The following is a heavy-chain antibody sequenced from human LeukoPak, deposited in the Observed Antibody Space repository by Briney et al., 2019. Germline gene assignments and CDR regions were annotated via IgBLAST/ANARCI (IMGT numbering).Heavy chain of an antibody. CDR2: SFFSGST. Sequence: SETLSLTCTVSGGSISSYYWSWIRQPPGKGLEWIGYSFFSGSTNYNPSLKSRVTISLDTSKNQFSPRLNSVTAADTAVYYCARGGLSSGWYGWGQGTLVTVSS. V-gene: IGHV4-59*01. CDR1: GGSISSYY. J-gene: IGHJ4*02. D-gene: IGHD6-19*01. CDR3: ARGGLSSGWYG.